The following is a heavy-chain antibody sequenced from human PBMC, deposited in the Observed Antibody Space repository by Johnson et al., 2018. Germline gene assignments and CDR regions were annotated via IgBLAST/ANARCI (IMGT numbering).Heavy chain of an antibody. Sequence: VQLQESGGDLVKPGESLRLSCAASGITFRNAWMTWIRQAPGKGLEWVGRIKPKTDGGTADYAASVIGRLTISRDDSKNTLYLQMDSLKIEGTAVYYGNTWATYGSGTWSDWWGQGTLVTVSS. CDR1: GITFRNAW. J-gene: IGHJ4*02. D-gene: IGHD3-10*01. V-gene: IGHV3-15*05. CDR2: IKPKTDGGTA. CDR3: NTWATYGSGTWSDW.